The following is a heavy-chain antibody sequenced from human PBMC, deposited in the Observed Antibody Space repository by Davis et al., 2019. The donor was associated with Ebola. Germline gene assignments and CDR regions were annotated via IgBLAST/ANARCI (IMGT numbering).Heavy chain of an antibody. D-gene: IGHD6-13*01. Sequence: AASVKVSCKASGGTFSSYAINWVRQATGQGLEWMGWMNPNSGNTGYAQKFQGRVTMTRNTSISTAYMELSSLRSEDTAVYYCARDRGSSWLHWFDPWGQGTLVTVSS. CDR1: GGTFSSYA. V-gene: IGHV1-8*02. J-gene: IGHJ5*02. CDR2: MNPNSGNT. CDR3: ARDRGSSWLHWFDP.